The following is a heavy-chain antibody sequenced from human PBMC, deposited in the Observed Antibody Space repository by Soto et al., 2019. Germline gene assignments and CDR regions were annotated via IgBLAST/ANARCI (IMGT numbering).Heavy chain of an antibody. Sequence: CESLKISCKGSGYNFACYWIAWFRQMPGKGLELMGIIYPSDSDTRYRPSFQGQVTISADKSISSAYLQWSSLRASDTAMYYCARGGVSTRTFDYWGQGTPVTVSS. J-gene: IGHJ4*02. D-gene: IGHD3-3*01. V-gene: IGHV5-51*01. CDR2: IYPSDSDT. CDR1: GYNFACYW. CDR3: ARGGVSTRTFDY.